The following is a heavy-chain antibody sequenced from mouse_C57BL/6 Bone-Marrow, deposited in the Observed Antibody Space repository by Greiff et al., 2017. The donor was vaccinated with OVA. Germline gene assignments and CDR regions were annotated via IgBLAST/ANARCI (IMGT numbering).Heavy chain of an antibody. D-gene: IGHD1-1*01. V-gene: IGHV1-59*01. Sequence: VQLQQSGAELVRPGTSVKLSCKASGYTFTSYWMHWVKQRPGQGLEWIGVIDPSDSYTNYNQKFKGKATLTVDTSSSTAYMQLSSLTSEDSAVYYCACTTVPYWYFDVWGTGTTVTVSS. CDR2: IDPSDSYT. CDR1: GYTFTSYW. CDR3: ACTTVPYWYFDV. J-gene: IGHJ1*03.